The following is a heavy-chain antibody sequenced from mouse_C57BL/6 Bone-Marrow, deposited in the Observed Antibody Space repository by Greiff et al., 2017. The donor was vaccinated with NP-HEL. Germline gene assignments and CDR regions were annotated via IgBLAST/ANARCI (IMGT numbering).Heavy chain of an antibody. Sequence: VQLQQPGAELVMPGASVKLSCKASGYTFTSYWMHWVKQRPGQGLEWIGEIDPSDSYTNYNQKFKGKSTLTVDESSSTAYMQLSSLTSEDSAVYYCARRGDYYGYDESAMDYWGQGTSVTVSS. CDR1: GYTFTSYW. CDR3: ARRGDYYGYDESAMDY. J-gene: IGHJ4*01. D-gene: IGHD2-2*01. V-gene: IGHV1-69*01. CDR2: IDPSDSYT.